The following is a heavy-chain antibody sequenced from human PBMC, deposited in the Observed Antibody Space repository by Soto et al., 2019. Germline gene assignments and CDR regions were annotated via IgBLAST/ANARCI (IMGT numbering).Heavy chain of an antibody. CDR2: INPSGGST. CDR1: GYTFTSYY. CDR3: ARGPTSSWLFDY. D-gene: IGHD3-9*01. Sequence: QVQLVQSGAEVKKPGSSVKVSCKASGYTFTSYYMHWVRQAPGQGLEWMGIINPSGGSTSYGQKFQGRGTLTRETSTSTVNMELSSLISEDTAVYYCARGPTSSWLFDYWGQGTLVTVSS. J-gene: IGHJ4*02. V-gene: IGHV1-46*01.